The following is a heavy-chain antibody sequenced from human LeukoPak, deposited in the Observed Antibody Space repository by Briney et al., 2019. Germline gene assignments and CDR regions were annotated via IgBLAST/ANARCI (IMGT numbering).Heavy chain of an antibody. J-gene: IGHJ4*02. Sequence: ASVKVSCKASGYKFINYGINWERQAPGQGLEWMGWINAYLRQTTYAQKFQDRVTMTTDTSTSTAYMELSSLTSDDTAVYYCARDLSSGWNDYWGQGTLVTVSS. CDR1: GYKFINYG. D-gene: IGHD6-19*01. V-gene: IGHV1-18*01. CDR3: ARDLSSGWNDY. CDR2: INAYLRQT.